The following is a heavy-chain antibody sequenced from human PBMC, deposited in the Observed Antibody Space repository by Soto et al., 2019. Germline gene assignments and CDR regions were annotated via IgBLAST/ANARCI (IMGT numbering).Heavy chain of an antibody. Sequence: QVQLVQSGAEVKKPGSSVKVSCKASGGTFSSYAISWVRQAPGQGLEWMGGIIPIFGPPNYAQRFQGRVTITADESTSTAYMELSSLRSEDTAVYYCARRYSSSPKHAFDIWGQGTMVTVSS. CDR1: GGTFSSYA. J-gene: IGHJ3*02. CDR2: IIPIFGPP. CDR3: ARRYSSSPKHAFDI. V-gene: IGHV1-69*01. D-gene: IGHD6-6*01.